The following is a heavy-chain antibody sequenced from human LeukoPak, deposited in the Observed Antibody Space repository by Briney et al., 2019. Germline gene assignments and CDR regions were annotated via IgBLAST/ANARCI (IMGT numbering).Heavy chain of an antibody. CDR2: NSTSGNT. CDR1: GGSISSYH. J-gene: IGHJ4*02. CDR3: ARGEGNYFDY. V-gene: IGHV4-4*07. Sequence: SETLSLTCTVSGGSISSYHWTWLRQPAGQGMEWIGRNSTSGNTNYTPSLKSRVTMSVDTSRNQFSLKLTSVTAADAAVYYCARGEGNYFDYWGQGALVTVSS.